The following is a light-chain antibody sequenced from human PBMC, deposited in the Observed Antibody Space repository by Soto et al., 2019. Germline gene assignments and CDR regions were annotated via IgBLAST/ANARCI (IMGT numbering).Light chain of an antibody. CDR1: SSDVGGFNS. Sequence: QSVLTQPASVSGSPGQSITISCTGTSSDVGGFNSVSWYQLRPGTAPKLILYDVVDRPSGVSYRFSGPKSGNTASLTISGLQAADEADYFCSSYTSTMTNVFGSGTKVTVL. V-gene: IGLV2-14*03. CDR3: SSYTSTMTNV. CDR2: DVV. J-gene: IGLJ1*01.